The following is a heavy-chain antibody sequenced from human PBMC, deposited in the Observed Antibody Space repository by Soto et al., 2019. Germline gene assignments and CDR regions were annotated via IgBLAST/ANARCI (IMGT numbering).Heavy chain of an antibody. Sequence: SETLSLTCAVYGGSFSGYYWSWIRQPPGKGLEWIGEINHSGSTNYNPSLKSRVTISVDTSKNQFSLKLSSVTAADTAVYYCASVTTVNHPPPPWGQGTLVTVSS. CDR3: ASVTTVNHPPPP. J-gene: IGHJ4*02. D-gene: IGHD4-17*01. CDR1: GGSFSGYY. V-gene: IGHV4-34*01. CDR2: INHSGST.